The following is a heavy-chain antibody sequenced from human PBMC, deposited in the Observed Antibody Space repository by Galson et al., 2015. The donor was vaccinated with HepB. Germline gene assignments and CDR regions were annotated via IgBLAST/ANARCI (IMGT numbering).Heavy chain of an antibody. J-gene: IGHJ4*02. V-gene: IGHV3-30*09. CDR1: GFSFSDFA. CDR2: ISYDGNNK. CDR3: ARGWYHFDN. Sequence: SLRLSCAASGFSFSDFAMHWVRQAPGKGLEWVSTISYDGNNKYYVDSVKGRFAISRDISKNTLYLQMNSLRAEDTAVYFCARGWYHFDNWGQGTLVSVSA. D-gene: IGHD6-13*01.